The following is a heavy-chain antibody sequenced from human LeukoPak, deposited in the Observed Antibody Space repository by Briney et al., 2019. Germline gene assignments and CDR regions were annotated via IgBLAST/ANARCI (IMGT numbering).Heavy chain of an antibody. CDR3: ARGLRYYDFWSGYYSGGYYYYMDV. J-gene: IGHJ6*03. D-gene: IGHD3-3*01. Sequence: ASVKVSCKASGYTFTSYDINWVRQATGQGLEWMGWMNPNSGNTGYAQKFHGRVTMTRNTSISTAYMELSSLRSEDTAVYYCARGLRYYDFWSGYYSGGYYYYMDVWGKGTTVTVSS. CDR1: GYTFTSYD. CDR2: MNPNSGNT. V-gene: IGHV1-8*01.